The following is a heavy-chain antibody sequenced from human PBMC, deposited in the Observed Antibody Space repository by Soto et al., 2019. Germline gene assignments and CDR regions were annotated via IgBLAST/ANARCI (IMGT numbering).Heavy chain of an antibody. CDR2: IYYSGST. CDR1: GGSISSYY. CDR3: ARRAAARLGYYYYYYMDV. D-gene: IGHD6-13*01. Sequence: SETLSLTCTVSGGSISSYYWSWIRQPPGKGLEWIGYIYYSGSTNYNPSLKSRVTISVDTSKNQFSLKLSSVTAADTAVYYCARRAAARLGYYYYYYMDVWGKGTTVTSP. V-gene: IGHV4-59*08. J-gene: IGHJ6*03.